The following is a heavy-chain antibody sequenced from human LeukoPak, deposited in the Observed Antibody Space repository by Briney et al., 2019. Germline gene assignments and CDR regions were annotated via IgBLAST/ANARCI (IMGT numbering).Heavy chain of an antibody. J-gene: IGHJ5*02. V-gene: IGHV3-30*02. CDR1: GFTFSSYE. Sequence: PGGSLRLSCAASGFTFSSYEMNWVRQAPGKGLEWVAFIRYDGSNKYYADSVKGRFTISRDNAKNSLYLQMNSLRAEDTAIYYCARVIAVVGTFRFDPWGQGTLVTVSS. CDR3: ARVIAVVGTFRFDP. D-gene: IGHD6-19*01. CDR2: IRYDGSNK.